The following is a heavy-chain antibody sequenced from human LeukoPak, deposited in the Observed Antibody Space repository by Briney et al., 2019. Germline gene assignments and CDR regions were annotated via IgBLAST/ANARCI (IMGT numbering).Heavy chain of an antibody. CDR3: AGSFSGSYHSAFDI. D-gene: IGHD1-26*01. J-gene: IGHJ3*02. CDR2: IYYSRST. CDR1: GGSISSGDYY. Sequence: SQTLSLTCTVSGGSISSGDYYWSWIRQPPGKGLEWIVYIYYSRSTYYNPSLKSRVTISVDTSKNQFSLKLSSVTAADTAVYYCAGSFSGSYHSAFDIWGQGTMVTVSS. V-gene: IGHV4-30-4*08.